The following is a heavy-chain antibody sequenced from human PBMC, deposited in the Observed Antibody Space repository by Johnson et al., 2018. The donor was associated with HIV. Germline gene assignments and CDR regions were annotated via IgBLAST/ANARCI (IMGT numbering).Heavy chain of an antibody. Sequence: QVQLVESGGGLIQLGGSLRLSCAASGFSVSSKYMSWVRQAPGKGPEWVASISHDGTNHYYADSVKGRFTISRDNAKNSLYLQMNSLRAEDTAVYYCAKQQLARGCYAFDIWGQGTMVTVSS. CDR2: ISHDGTNH. CDR1: GFSVSSKY. CDR3: AKQQLARGCYAFDI. V-gene: IGHV3-30*18. D-gene: IGHD6-13*01. J-gene: IGHJ3*02.